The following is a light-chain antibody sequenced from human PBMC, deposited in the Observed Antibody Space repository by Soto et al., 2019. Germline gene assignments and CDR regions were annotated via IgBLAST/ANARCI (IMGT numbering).Light chain of an antibody. Sequence: DIQLTQSPSTLTASVGDRVTIGCRASESISYWLAWYQQKPGKAPKLLIYDASSLRSGVPSRFSGSGSGTEFPLPISPLQPDDLEPYYCKKYDIYSKLLGRGTQLEIK. CDR3: KKYDIYSKL. CDR1: ESISYW. V-gene: IGKV1-5*01. CDR2: DAS. J-gene: IGKJ2*01.